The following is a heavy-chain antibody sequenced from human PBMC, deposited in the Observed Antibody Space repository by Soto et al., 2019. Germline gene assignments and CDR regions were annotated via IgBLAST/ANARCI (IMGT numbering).Heavy chain of an antibody. D-gene: IGHD3-10*01. J-gene: IGHJ4*02. Sequence: QVQLQESGPGLVKPSQTLSLTCTVSGGSISSGNYFWSWIPQHPGKVLEWIGYIYYSESTNYNPSLRSRVTISGDTSMNQFSLSLISVTAADTAVYYCAGAREWFGGVRDYWGQGSLVTVSS. CDR1: GGSISSGNYF. CDR3: AGAREWFGGVRDY. V-gene: IGHV4-31*03. CDR2: IYYSEST.